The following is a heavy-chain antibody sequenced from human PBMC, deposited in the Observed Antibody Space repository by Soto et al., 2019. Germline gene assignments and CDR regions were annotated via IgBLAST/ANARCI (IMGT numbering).Heavy chain of an antibody. Sequence: GGSLRLSCAASGFTFSSYWMRWVRQAPGKGLVWVSRIDSIGSSTNYADSVKGRFTISRDNAKNTVYLQMSSLRAEDTAVYYCARVEYNWNYNWFDPWGQGTLVTVYS. CDR2: IDSIGSST. V-gene: IGHV3-74*01. D-gene: IGHD1-7*01. CDR1: GFTFSSYW. J-gene: IGHJ5*02. CDR3: ARVEYNWNYNWFDP.